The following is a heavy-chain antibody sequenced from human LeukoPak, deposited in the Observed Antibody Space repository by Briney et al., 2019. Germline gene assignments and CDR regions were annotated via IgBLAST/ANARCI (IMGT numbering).Heavy chain of an antibody. CDR2: ISYSGDTI. V-gene: IGHV3-11*04. Sequence: GGSLRLSCAASEFTFSGYYMSWIRQAPGKGLEWVSYISYSGDTIYYADSVKGRFTVSRDNAKNSLYLQMNSLRAEDTAVYFCARETGWFFDFWGQGTLVTVSS. J-gene: IGHJ4*02. CDR3: ARETGWFFDF. CDR1: EFTFSGYY. D-gene: IGHD2-15*01.